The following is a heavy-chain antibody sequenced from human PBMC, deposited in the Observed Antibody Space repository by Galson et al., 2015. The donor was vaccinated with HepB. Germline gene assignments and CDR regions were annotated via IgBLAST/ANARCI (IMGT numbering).Heavy chain of an antibody. D-gene: IGHD3-3*01. Sequence: SLRLSCAASGFTFSSYAMTWVRQAPGKGLEWVSAISGSGGSTYYADSVKGRFTISRDNSKNTLYLQMNSLRAEDTALYYCAKEVFWSPNPGIDYWGQGTLVTVSS. CDR3: AKEVFWSPNPGIDY. V-gene: IGHV3-23*01. CDR2: ISGSGGST. CDR1: GFTFSSYA. J-gene: IGHJ4*02.